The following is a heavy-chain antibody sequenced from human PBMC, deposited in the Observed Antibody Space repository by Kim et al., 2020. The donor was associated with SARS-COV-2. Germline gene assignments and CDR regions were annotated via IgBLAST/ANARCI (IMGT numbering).Heavy chain of an antibody. CDR2: IKQDGSEK. V-gene: IGHV3-7*01. Sequence: GGSLRLSCAASGFTFSSYLMSWVRQSPGKGLEWVANIKQDGSEKYYVDSVKGRFTISRDNAKNSLYLQMNSLRAEDTAVYHCARSRGGDVWGQGTTVTVSS. CDR1: GFTFSSYL. D-gene: IGHD2-2*01. J-gene: IGHJ6*02. CDR3: ARSRGGDV.